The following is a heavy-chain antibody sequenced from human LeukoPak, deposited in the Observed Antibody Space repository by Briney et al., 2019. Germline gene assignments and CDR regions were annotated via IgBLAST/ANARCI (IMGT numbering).Heavy chain of an antibody. CDR3: ARASTRGYSGYALW. Sequence: ASVTVSFKASGYTFTSYGISWVRQPPGQGLERMGWISAYNGNTNYEQRLQGRVTITTDTSTSTAYLELRSLRSDDTAVYYCARASTRGYSGYALWWGQGTLVTVSS. J-gene: IGHJ4*02. CDR2: ISAYNGNT. D-gene: IGHD5-12*01. V-gene: IGHV1-18*01. CDR1: GYTFTSYG.